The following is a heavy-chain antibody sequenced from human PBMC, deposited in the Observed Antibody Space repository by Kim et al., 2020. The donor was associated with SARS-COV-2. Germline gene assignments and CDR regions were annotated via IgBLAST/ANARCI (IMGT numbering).Heavy chain of an antibody. J-gene: IGHJ6*02. Sequence: ASVKVSCKASGYTFTSYAMNWVRQAPGQGLEWMGWINTNTGNPTYAQGFTGRFVFSLDTSVSTAYLQISSLKAEDTAVYYCARDVVVVPAASSYYYYGMDVWGQGTTVTVSS. CDR1: GYTFTSYA. D-gene: IGHD2-2*01. CDR3: ARDVVVVPAASSYYYYGMDV. CDR2: INTNTGNP. V-gene: IGHV7-4-1*02.